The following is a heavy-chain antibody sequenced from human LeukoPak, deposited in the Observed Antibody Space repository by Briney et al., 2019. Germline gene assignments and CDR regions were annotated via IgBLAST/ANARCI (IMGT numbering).Heavy chain of an antibody. V-gene: IGHV3-23*01. Sequence: PGGSLRLSCAASGFTFSSYAMNWVRQAPGKGLEWFSSIDGSGGSTYYADSVKGRFTISRDNSKNTLYLQMNSLRAEDTAVYYCAKGDNYGDYLSFDYWGQGALVTVSS. J-gene: IGHJ4*02. CDR3: AKGDNYGDYLSFDY. CDR1: GFTFSSYA. D-gene: IGHD4-17*01. CDR2: IDGSGGST.